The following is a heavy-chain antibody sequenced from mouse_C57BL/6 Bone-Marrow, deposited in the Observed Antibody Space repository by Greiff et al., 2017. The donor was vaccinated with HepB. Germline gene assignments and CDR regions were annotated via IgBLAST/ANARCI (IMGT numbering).Heavy chain of an antibody. CDR2: INPGSGGT. J-gene: IGHJ2*01. CDR3: ARSVITTVVATPRFDY. CDR1: GYAFTNYL. V-gene: IGHV1-54*01. D-gene: IGHD1-1*01. Sequence: VKLKESGAELVRPGTSVKVSCKASGYAFTNYLIEWVKQRPGQGLEWIGVINPGSGGTNYNEKFKGKATLTADKSSSTAYMQLSSLTSEDSAVYFCARSVITTVVATPRFDYWGQGTTLTVSS.